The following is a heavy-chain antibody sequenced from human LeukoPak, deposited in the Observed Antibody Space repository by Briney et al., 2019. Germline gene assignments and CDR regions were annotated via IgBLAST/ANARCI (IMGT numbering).Heavy chain of an antibody. J-gene: IGHJ4*02. V-gene: IGHV3-7*01. CDR3: ARGPYYYDSSGSVDY. CDR1: GFTFSSYW. CDR2: IKQDGSEK. Sequence: GGSLRLSCAASGFTFSSYWMSWVRQAPGKGLEWVANIKQDGSEKYYVDSVKGRFTVSRDNAKNSLYLQMNSLRAEDTAVYYCARGPYYYDSSGSVDYWGQGTLVTVSS. D-gene: IGHD3-22*01.